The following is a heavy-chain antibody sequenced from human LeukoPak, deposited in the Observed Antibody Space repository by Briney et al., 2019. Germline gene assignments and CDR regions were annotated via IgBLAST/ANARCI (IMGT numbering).Heavy chain of an antibody. CDR2: ISYDGSNK. CDR3: AVIVVVPAAIWFDY. Sequence: GGSLRLSCAASGFTFSSYAMHWVRQAPGKGLEWVAVISYDGSNKYYADSVKGRFTISRDNSKNTLYLQMNSLRDEDTAVYYSAVIVVVPAAIWFDYWGQGTLVTVSS. V-gene: IGHV3-30-3*01. CDR1: GFTFSSYA. J-gene: IGHJ4*01. D-gene: IGHD2-2*02.